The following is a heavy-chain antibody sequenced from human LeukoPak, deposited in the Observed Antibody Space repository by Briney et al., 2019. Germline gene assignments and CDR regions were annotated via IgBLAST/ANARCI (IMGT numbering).Heavy chain of an antibody. D-gene: IGHD6-6*01. J-gene: IGHJ4*02. CDR2: IIPIFGTA. V-gene: IGHV1-69*05. CDR1: GGTFSSYA. Sequence: SVKVSCKASGGTFSSYAISWVRQAPGQGLEWMGGIIPIFGTANYAQKFQGRVTMTRNTSISTAYMELSSLRSEDTAVYCCARVISARPRSLNPRHYFFNYWGQGTLVTVSS. CDR3: ARVISARPRSLNPRHYFFNY.